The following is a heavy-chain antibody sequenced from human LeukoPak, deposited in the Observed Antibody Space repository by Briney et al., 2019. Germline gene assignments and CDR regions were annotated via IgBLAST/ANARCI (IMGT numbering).Heavy chain of an antibody. CDR2: NSGRGVNT. Sequence: PGGTLRLSCAVSGFTFRSYAMTGAPQAPEKGLQWVSGNSGRGVNTYYTDSLRGRFTISRDNSRNTLYLQMHTLRAEDTAKYYCAKAWTAGYDRAYVDYWGQGTLVTVSS. V-gene: IGHV3-23*01. CDR3: AKAWTAGYDRAYVDY. J-gene: IGHJ4*02. CDR1: GFTFRSYA. D-gene: IGHD3-3*01.